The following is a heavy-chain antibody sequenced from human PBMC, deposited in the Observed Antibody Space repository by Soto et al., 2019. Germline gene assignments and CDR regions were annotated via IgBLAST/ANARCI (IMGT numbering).Heavy chain of an antibody. CDR3: ARLLWSHSNWFDP. Sequence: PSETLSHTCTVSGGSLRSYYCTLIRQPPGKGLEWIGYIYYSGSTSYNPSLKSRVTISVDTSKNQFSLKLSSVTAADTAVYYCARLLWSHSNWFDPCGQGTLVTVSS. CDR1: GGSLRSYY. V-gene: IGHV4-59*08. J-gene: IGHJ5*02. D-gene: IGHD3-10*01. CDR2: IYYSGST.